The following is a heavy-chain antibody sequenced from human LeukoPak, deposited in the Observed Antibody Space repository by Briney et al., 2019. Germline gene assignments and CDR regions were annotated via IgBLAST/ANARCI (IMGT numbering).Heavy chain of an antibody. Sequence: PSETLSLTCTVSGVSISSSFYYWVWISQPPGKGLERIGSISYRGSTYNSSLNNRVTISIDTSKNQFSLNLSSVTAADTAVYYCARAGSNRYYYYMDVWGKGTTVTVYS. CDR2: ISYRGST. D-gene: IGHD6-13*01. V-gene: IGHV4-39*07. CDR3: ARAGSNRYYYYMDV. J-gene: IGHJ6*03. CDR1: GVSISSSFYY.